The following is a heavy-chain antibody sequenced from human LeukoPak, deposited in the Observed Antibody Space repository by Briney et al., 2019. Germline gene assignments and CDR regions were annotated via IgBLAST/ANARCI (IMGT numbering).Heavy chain of an antibody. J-gene: IGHJ4*02. D-gene: IGHD3-22*01. CDR1: GFTFGDYA. Sequence: QPGRSLRLSCITSGFTFGDYALTWVRQAPGQGLEWVGFIRSKDKGGTTEYAASVKGRFAISRDDSKSIFYLQMNSLRTEDTAVYYCTHDTSGYAYAYDHWGQGTPVTVSS. CDR2: IRSKDKGGTT. CDR3: THDTSGYAYAYDH. V-gene: IGHV3-49*04.